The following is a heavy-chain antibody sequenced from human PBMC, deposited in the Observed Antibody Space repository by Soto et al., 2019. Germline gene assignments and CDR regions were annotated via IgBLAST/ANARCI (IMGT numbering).Heavy chain of an antibody. CDR2: IYWDGDE. J-gene: IGHJ4*02. CDR1: GFSFDMNKAR. CDR3: VKGTLGTYGHVYFEY. Sequence: QITLKETVPPLVKPTQTRTLTCTFSGFSFDMNKARVGWVRQPPGKALEWLALIYWDGDEHYSPSLKNRLSITKDTSKDQVVLTLTDVHPADTATYYCVKGTLGTYGHVYFEYWCQGTLVTVSS. D-gene: IGHD3-16*01. V-gene: IGHV2-5*02.